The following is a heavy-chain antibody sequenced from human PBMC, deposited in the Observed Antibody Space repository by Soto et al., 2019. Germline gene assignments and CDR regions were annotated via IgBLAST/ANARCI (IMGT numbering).Heavy chain of an antibody. CDR2: INHSGST. D-gene: IGHD3-10*01. V-gene: IGHV4-34*01. CDR1: GGSFSGYY. J-gene: IGHJ5*02. Sequence: SETLSLTCAVYGGSFSGYYWSWIRQPPGKGLEWIGEINHSGSTNYNPSLKSRVTISVDTSKNQFSLKLSSVTAADTAVYYCGGGGSRNLVRGFTLDPRIRNWFDPWGRGTLFTFSS. CDR3: GGGGSRNLVRGFTLDPRIRNWFDP.